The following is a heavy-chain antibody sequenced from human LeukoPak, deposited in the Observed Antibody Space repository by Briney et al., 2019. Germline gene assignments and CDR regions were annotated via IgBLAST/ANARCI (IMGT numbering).Heavy chain of an antibody. Sequence: GESLKISCEASGYTFTNYWIGWVRQMPGKGLEWMGIIYPGDSDTRYSPSCQGQVTISADKSINTSYLQWNSLKASDTAMYYCVRRGVGYINWFDPWGQGTLVTGSS. CDR2: IYPGDSDT. J-gene: IGHJ5*02. CDR1: GYTFTNYW. CDR3: VRRGVGYINWFDP. D-gene: IGHD5-18*01. V-gene: IGHV5-51*01.